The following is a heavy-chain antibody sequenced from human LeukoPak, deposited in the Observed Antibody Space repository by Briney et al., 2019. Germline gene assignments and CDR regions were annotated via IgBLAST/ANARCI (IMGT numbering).Heavy chain of an antibody. CDR3: ARGDGYSTSIDY. J-gene: IGHJ4*02. D-gene: IGHD6-6*01. Sequence: SQTMSLTSALYGRSFSDYYWSWIRQPPGKGLEWIGEINHSGSTNYNPSLKSRVTISVDTSKNQFSLKLSSVTAADTAVYYCARGDGYSTSIDYWGQGTLVTVSS. V-gene: IGHV4-34*01. CDR1: GRSFSDYY. CDR2: INHSGST.